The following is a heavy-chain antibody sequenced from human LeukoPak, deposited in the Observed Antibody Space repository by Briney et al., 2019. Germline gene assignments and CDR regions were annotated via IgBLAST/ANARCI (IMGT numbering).Heavy chain of an antibody. D-gene: IGHD5-18*01. Sequence: GGSLRLSCAASGFTVSSNYMSWVRQAPGKGLEWVSAISGSGGSTYYADSVKGRFTISRDNSKNTLYLQMNSLRAEDTAVYYCAKDPQIQLWPPNLYYYYYGMDVWGQGTTVTVSS. J-gene: IGHJ6*02. CDR1: GFTVSSNY. V-gene: IGHV3-23*01. CDR3: AKDPQIQLWPPNLYYYYYGMDV. CDR2: ISGSGGST.